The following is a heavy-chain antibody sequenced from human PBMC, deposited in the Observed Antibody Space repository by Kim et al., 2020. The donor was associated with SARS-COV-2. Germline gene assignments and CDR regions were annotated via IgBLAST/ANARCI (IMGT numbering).Heavy chain of an antibody. D-gene: IGHD3-9*01. CDR2: ISYDGSNK. Sequence: GGSLRLSCAASGFTFSSYGMHWVRQAPGKGLEWVSAISYDGSNKYYADSVKGRFTISRDNSKNTLYLQMNSLRAEDTAVYYCAKGLELREYCDCLLSPPIGSTMSVCGQRTTGSVS. J-gene: IGHJ6*01. CDR1: GFTFSSYG. CDR3: AKGLELREYCDCLLSPPIGSTMSV. V-gene: IGHV3-30*18.